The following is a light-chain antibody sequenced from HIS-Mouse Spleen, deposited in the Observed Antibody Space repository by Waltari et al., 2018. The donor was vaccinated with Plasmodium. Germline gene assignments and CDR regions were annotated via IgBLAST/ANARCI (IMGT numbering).Light chain of an antibody. V-gene: IGKV4-1*01. Sequence: DIVMTQSPDSLAVSLGERATINCKSSQRVLYSSNNKNYLAWYQQKPGQPPKLLIYWAATRESGVPDRFSGSWSGTDFTLTISSLQAEDVAVYYCQQYYSTPFTFGPGTKVDIK. CDR1: QRVLYSSNNKNY. CDR3: QQYYSTPFT. J-gene: IGKJ3*01. CDR2: WAA.